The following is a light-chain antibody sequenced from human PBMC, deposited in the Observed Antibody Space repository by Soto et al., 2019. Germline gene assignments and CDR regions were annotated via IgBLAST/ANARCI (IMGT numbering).Light chain of an antibody. CDR2: GAS. CDR3: HQYGDSPQT. J-gene: IGKJ3*01. V-gene: IGKV3-20*01. CDR1: QSVSSSY. Sequence: EIVLTQSPGTLSLSPGERATLSCRASQSVSSSYLAWYQQKPGQAPRLLIYGASSRATGIPDRFSGSGSGTDFTLTISRLEPEDFAVDYCHQYGDSPQTFGPGTKVDI.